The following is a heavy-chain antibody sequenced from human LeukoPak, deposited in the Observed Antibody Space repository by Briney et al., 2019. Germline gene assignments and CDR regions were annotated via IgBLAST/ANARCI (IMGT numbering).Heavy chain of an antibody. CDR2: IYPGDSDT. CDR1: GYTFTNYW. J-gene: IGHJ4*02. Sequence: GESLKISXKGSGYTFTNYWIGWVRQMPGKGLEWMGIIYPGDSDTRYSPSFQGQVTISADKSITTAYLQWSSLKASDTAMYYCARPTGAAMAFKNWGQGTLVTVSS. CDR3: ARPTGAAMAFKN. D-gene: IGHD7-27*01. V-gene: IGHV5-51*01.